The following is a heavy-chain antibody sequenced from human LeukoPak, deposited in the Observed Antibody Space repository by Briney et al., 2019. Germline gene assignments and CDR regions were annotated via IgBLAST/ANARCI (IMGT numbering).Heavy chain of an antibody. D-gene: IGHD3-22*01. V-gene: IGHV3-20*04. CDR3: ARDNDYDSSGYYFDPFDY. CDR1: GFTFDDYG. Sequence: GGSLRLSCAASGFTFDDYGMSWVRQAPGKGLEWVSGINWNGGSTGYADSVKGRFTISRDNAKNSLYLQMNSLRAEDTAVYYCARDNDYDSSGYYFDPFDYWGQGTLVTVSS. J-gene: IGHJ4*02. CDR2: INWNGGST.